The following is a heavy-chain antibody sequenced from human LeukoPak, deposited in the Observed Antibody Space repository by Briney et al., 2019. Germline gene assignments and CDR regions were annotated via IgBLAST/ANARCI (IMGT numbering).Heavy chain of an antibody. CDR1: GYTFTNYG. CDR3: ASGIAARYYYMDV. J-gene: IGHJ6*03. D-gene: IGHD6-6*01. Sequence: SVKVSCKASGYTFTNYGISWVRQAPGQGLEWMGRIIPILGIANYAQKFQGRVTITADKSTSTAYMELSSLRSEDTAVYYCASGIAARYYYMDVWGKGTTVTVSS. V-gene: IGHV1-69*04. CDR2: IIPILGIA.